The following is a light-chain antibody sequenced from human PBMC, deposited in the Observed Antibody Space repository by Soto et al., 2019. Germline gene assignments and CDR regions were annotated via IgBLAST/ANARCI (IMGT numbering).Light chain of an antibody. CDR1: QSVSSSY. Sequence: EIVLTQSPGTLSLSPGERATLSCRASQSVSSSYLAWYQQKPGQAPRLLIYGASSRATGIPDRFRGSGSGTYFTLTISRLEPEDFAVYYCQLYGSSPPAVAFGQGTKV. CDR2: GAS. V-gene: IGKV3-20*01. J-gene: IGKJ1*01. CDR3: QLYGSSPPAVA.